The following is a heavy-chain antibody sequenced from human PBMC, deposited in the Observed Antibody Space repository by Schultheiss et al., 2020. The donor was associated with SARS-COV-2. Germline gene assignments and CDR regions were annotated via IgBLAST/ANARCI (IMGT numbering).Heavy chain of an antibody. Sequence: ASVKVSCKASGYTFTGYYMHWVRQAPGQGLEWMGWINPNSDGTNYAQKFQGRVTMTRDTSISTAYMELSRLRSDDTAVYYCARLTYEGYQLLPANWNPNYGMDVWGQGTTVTVSS. D-gene: IGHD2-2*01. V-gene: IGHV1-2*02. J-gene: IGHJ6*02. CDR3: ARLTYEGYQLLPANWNPNYGMDV. CDR1: GYTFTGYY. CDR2: INPNSDGT.